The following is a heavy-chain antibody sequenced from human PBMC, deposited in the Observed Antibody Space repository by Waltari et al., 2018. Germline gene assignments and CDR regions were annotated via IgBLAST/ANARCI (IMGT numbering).Heavy chain of an antibody. Sequence: QVQLVQSGAEVKKPGASVKVSCKVSGYTLTEFSMPWVLQAPGKGREWMGGFDPEDGETIYAQKFQGRVTMTEDTSTDTAYMELSSLRSEDTAVYYCATDRDGAARRTYYYYYGMDVWGQGTTVTVSS. CDR3: ATDRDGAARRTYYYYYGMDV. D-gene: IGHD6-6*01. CDR1: GYTLTEFS. V-gene: IGHV1-24*01. CDR2: FDPEDGET. J-gene: IGHJ6*02.